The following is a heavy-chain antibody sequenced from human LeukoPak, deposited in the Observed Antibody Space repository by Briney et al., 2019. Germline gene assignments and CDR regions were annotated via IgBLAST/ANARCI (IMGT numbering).Heavy chain of an antibody. D-gene: IGHD2-15*01. J-gene: IGHJ5*02. CDR1: GSTFTGYY. V-gene: IGHV1-2*02. CDR3: ARTYCSGGSCYRARWFDP. CDR2: INPNSGGT. Sequence: ASVKVSCKASGSTFTGYYMHWVRQAPGQGLEWMGWINPNSGGTNYAQKFQGRVTMTRDTSITTASMELSRMRSDDTAMYYYARTYCSGGSCYRARWFDPWGQGTLVTVSS.